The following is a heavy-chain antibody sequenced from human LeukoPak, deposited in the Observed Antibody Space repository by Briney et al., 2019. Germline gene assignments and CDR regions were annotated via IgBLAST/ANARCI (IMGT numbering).Heavy chain of an antibody. V-gene: IGHV3-23*01. J-gene: IGHJ4*02. CDR2: ISGTGENT. Sequence: GGSLRLSCAASGITFSSYGMSWVRQAPGKGLEWVSGISGTGENTYYADSVKGRFSISRDDSRNTLFLQMNSLRAEDTAMYFCAKVLPRAEAPWGQGTLVTVSS. CDR1: GITFSSYG. CDR3: AKVLPRAEAP.